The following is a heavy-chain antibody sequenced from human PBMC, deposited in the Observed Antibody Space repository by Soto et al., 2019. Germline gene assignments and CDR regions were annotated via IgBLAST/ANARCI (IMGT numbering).Heavy chain of an antibody. Sequence: SETLSLTCSVSGGSASGYYWSWIRQPPGKGLEWIGYILDSGSTNYNPSLESRVTISVDTSKNQFSLKLTSVTTADTAVYYCAREGYTSGLDYWGQGTLVTVSS. CDR2: ILDSGST. CDR3: AREGYTSGLDY. J-gene: IGHJ4*02. V-gene: IGHV4-59*02. CDR1: GGSASGYY. D-gene: IGHD1-1*01.